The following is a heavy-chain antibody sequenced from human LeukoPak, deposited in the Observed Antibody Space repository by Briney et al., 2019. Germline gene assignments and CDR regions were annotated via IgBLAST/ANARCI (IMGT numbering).Heavy chain of an antibody. CDR3: TTEEKWELLGDY. V-gene: IGHV3-30*02. CDR1: GVTFSDAS. D-gene: IGHD1-26*01. J-gene: IGHJ4*02. Sequence: GGSLRLSCIASGVTFSDASMCWVRQAPGKGLGWVAFIRFDGSNKYYADSVKGRFTISRDNSKNTLYLQMNSLKTEDTAVYYCTTEEKWELLGDYWGQGTLVTVSS. CDR2: IRFDGSNK.